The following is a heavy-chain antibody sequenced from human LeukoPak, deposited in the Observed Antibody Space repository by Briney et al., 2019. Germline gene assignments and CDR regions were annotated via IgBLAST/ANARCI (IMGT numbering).Heavy chain of an antibody. J-gene: IGHJ4*02. V-gene: IGHV3-9*01. Sequence: GGSLRLSRAASGFTFGDYAMHWVRQAPGKGLEWVSGISWDSGSIGYADSVKGRFTISRDNAKSSLYVQMNSLRAEDTALYYCASIAAPLGFEYWGQGTLVTVSS. CDR3: ASIAAPLGFEY. D-gene: IGHD6-6*01. CDR2: ISWDSGSI. CDR1: GFTFGDYA.